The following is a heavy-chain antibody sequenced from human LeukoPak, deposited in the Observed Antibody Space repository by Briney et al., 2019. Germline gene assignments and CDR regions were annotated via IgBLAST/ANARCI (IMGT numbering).Heavy chain of an antibody. D-gene: IGHD2-2*01. CDR2: IYYSGST. CDR3: ARVRPSQSYIVPAAYFDY. CDR1: GGSISSSSYY. V-gene: IGHV4-39*07. J-gene: IGHJ4*02. Sequence: SETLSLTCTVSGGSISSSSYYWGWIRQPPGKGLEWIGSIYYSGSTYYNPSLKSRVTISVDTSKNQFSLKLSSVTAADTAVYYCARVRPSQSYIVPAAYFDYWGQGTLVTVSS.